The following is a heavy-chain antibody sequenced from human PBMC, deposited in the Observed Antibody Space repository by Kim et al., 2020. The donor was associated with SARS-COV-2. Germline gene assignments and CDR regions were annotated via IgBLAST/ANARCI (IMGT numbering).Heavy chain of an antibody. CDR3: AKAVATRDY. J-gene: IGHJ4*02. CDR2: GST. D-gene: IGHD5-12*01. Sequence: GSTFYADSVKGRFTISRDNSKNTLHLQMNSLRAEDTAVYYCAKAVATRDYWGQGTLVTVSS. V-gene: IGHV3-23*01.